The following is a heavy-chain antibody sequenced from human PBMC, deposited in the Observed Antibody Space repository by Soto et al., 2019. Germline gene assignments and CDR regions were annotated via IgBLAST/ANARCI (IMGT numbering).Heavy chain of an antibody. CDR2: ISAYSGKA. CDR1: GYTLTSYG. Sequence: ASVKVSCKASGYTLTSYGISWVRQAPGQGLEWMGWISAYSGKANYAQKFQGRVTMTTDTSASTAYMELSSLRSEDTAVYYCARLSIYDSTYQVPYYYYGMDVWGQGTTVTVSS. J-gene: IGHJ6*02. CDR3: ARLSIYDSTYQVPYYYYGMDV. D-gene: IGHD3-22*01. V-gene: IGHV1-18*01.